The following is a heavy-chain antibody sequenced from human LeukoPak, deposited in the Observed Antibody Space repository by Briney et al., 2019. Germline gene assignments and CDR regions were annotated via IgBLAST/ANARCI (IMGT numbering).Heavy chain of an antibody. J-gene: IGHJ6*03. CDR2: INPNSGDT. Sequence: ASVKVSCKAAGYSFIDYYMHWVRQAPGQGLEWMGRINPNSGDTNYAQKFQGRVTMSRDTSISTAYMELSRLRSDDTAVYYCARDLPDCSGGSCSYFYYYMDVWGKGTTVTV. V-gene: IGHV1-2*06. D-gene: IGHD2-15*01. CDR1: GYSFIDYY. CDR3: ARDLPDCSGGSCSYFYYYMDV.